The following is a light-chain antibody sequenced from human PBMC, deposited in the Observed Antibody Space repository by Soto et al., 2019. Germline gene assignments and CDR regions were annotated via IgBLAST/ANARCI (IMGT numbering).Light chain of an antibody. V-gene: IGKV3-11*01. J-gene: IGKJ4*01. CDR2: DAS. CDR3: HHRSNWPST. CDR1: QSVSSY. Sequence: EIVLTQSLATLSLSPGERATLSCRASQSVSSYLAWYQQKPGQAPRLLIYDASNRATGIPARFSGSVSGTVFTLTISSLEPEDFSVYYCHHRSNWPSTFGGGTKVEIK.